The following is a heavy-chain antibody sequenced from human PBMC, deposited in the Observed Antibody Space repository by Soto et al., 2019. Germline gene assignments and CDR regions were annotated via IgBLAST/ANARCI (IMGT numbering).Heavy chain of an antibody. CDR1: GYTFTSYD. CDR2: MNPNSGNT. V-gene: IGHV1-8*01. CDR3: AREKQSLAIDS. Sequence: QVQLVQSGAEVKKPGASVKVSCKASGYTFTSYDINWVRQATGQGLEWMGWMNPNSGNTGYAQKFQGRVSMTRNTSISTAYTERSSLRCEDTAVYYCAREKQSLAIDSWGQGTLVTVSS. J-gene: IGHJ4*02. D-gene: IGHD6-19*01.